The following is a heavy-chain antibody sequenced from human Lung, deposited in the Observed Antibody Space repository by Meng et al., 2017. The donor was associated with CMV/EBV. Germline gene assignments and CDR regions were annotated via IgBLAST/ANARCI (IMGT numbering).Heavy chain of an antibody. J-gene: IGHJ6*01. CDR1: GFTFSSYA. D-gene: IGHD2-2*01. CDR3: ARDHFVVIPASYGMDV. V-gene: IGHV3-30-3*01. Sequence: GGSXRLXCAASGFTFSSYAMHWVRQAPGKGLEWVAVISYDGSNKYYADSVKGRFTISRDNSKNTLYLQMNSLRAEDTAVYYCARDHFVVIPASYGMDVWGQGTTVT. CDR2: ISYDGSNK.